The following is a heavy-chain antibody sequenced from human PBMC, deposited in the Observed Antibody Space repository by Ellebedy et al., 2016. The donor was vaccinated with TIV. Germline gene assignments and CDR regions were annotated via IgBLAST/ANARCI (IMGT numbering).Heavy chain of an antibody. J-gene: IGHJ4*02. CDR1: GFTFSTNW. CDR3: AKLAGISSWYAEY. Sequence: PGGSLRLSCAASGFTFSTNWMSWVRQAPGKGLEWVANIRQDGNEKYYVDSVKGRFTISRDNAKNSVYLQMNSLRAEDTAMYYCAKLAGISSWYAEYWGQGTLVTVSS. V-gene: IGHV3-7*03. D-gene: IGHD6-13*01. CDR2: IRQDGNEK.